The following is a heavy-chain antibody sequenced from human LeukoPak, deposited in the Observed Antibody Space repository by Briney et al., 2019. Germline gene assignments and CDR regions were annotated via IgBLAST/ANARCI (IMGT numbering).Heavy chain of an antibody. J-gene: IGHJ6*04. CDR3: AELGITMIGGV. CDR1: GFTFSSYE. D-gene: IGHD3-10*02. Sequence: GGSLRLSCAASGFTFSSYEMNWVRQAPGKGLEWVSYISSSGGTIYYADSVKGRFTISRDNAKNSLYLQMNSLRAEDTAVYYCAELGITMIGGVWGKGTTVTISS. V-gene: IGHV3-48*03. CDR2: ISSSGGTI.